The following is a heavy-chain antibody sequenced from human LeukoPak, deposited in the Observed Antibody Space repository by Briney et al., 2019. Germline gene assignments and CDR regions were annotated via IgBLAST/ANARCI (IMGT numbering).Heavy chain of an antibody. CDR1: GFAVSSNY. CDR2: LSGSGGST. D-gene: IGHD4/OR15-4a*01. Sequence: SGGSLRLSCAASGFAVSSNYMNWVRQAPGKGLEWVSGLSGSGGSTDYADSVKGRFTVSRDNSKNTLFLQMNSLRAEDTAIYYCAKERDYGPADYWGQGTLVTVSS. J-gene: IGHJ4*02. V-gene: IGHV3-23*01. CDR3: AKERDYGPADY.